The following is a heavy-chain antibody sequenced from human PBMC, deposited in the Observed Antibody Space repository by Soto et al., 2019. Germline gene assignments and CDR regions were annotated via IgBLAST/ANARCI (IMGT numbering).Heavy chain of an antibody. Sequence: ASVKVSCKASGYTFTSYGISRVRQAPGQGLEWMGWISAYNGNTNYAQKLQGRVTMTTDTSTSTAYMELRSLRSDDTAVYYCAREGPYYDSSGYYYSAIDYWGQGTLVTVS. V-gene: IGHV1-18*01. CDR3: AREGPYYDSSGYYYSAIDY. D-gene: IGHD3-22*01. CDR2: ISAYNGNT. J-gene: IGHJ4*02. CDR1: GYTFTSYG.